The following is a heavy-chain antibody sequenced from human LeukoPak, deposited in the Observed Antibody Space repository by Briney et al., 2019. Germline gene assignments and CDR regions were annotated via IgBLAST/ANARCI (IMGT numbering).Heavy chain of an antibody. CDR3: AKYMGGDGSGSYYDY. Sequence: GGSLRLSCAASGFTFSSYAMSWVRQAPGQGLEWVSAISGFGGVIFYSDSVKGRITVSRNNSKKTLKLQMNSQRAEDTAVYYCAKYMGGDGSGSYYDYWGQGNLVTVSS. J-gene: IGHJ4*02. V-gene: IGHV3-23*01. CDR1: GFTFSSYA. CDR2: ISGFGGVI. D-gene: IGHD3-10*01.